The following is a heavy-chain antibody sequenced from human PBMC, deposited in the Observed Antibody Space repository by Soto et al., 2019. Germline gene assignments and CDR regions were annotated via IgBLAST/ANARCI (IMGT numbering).Heavy chain of an antibody. V-gene: IGHV4-34*01. CDR2: INHSGST. J-gene: IGHJ4*02. Sequence: PSETLSLTCAVYGGSFSGYYWTWIRQPPGTGLEWIGEINHSGSTNYNPSLKSRVTISLDTSTNQFFLKLTSVTAADTAVYYCAKGGTSSLPFDYWGQGILVTVSS. CDR3: AKGGTSSLPFDY. D-gene: IGHD2-2*01. CDR1: GGSFSGYY.